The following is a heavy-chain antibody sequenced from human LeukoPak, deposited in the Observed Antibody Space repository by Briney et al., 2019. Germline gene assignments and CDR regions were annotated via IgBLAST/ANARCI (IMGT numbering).Heavy chain of an antibody. CDR2: INSDGSST. CDR1: GFTFSSYW. CDR3: TKAGVVGAKAGFDN. D-gene: IGHD1-26*01. J-gene: IGHJ4*02. V-gene: IGHV3-74*01. Sequence: GGSLRLSCAASGFTFSSYWMHWVRQAPGKGLVWVSRINSDGSSTSYADSVKGRFTISRDNAKNSLDLQMNNLRDEDTAIYYCTKAGVVGAKAGFDNWGQGTLVTVSS.